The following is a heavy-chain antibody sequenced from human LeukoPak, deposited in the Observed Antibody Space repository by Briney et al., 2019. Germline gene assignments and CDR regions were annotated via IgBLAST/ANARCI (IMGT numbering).Heavy chain of an antibody. J-gene: IGHJ4*02. Sequence: SQTLSLTCAISGDSVSSNSAAWNWIRQSPSRGLEWLGRTYYRSKWSRDYAISVKSRITINPDTSKNQFSLQLNSVTPEDTAVYYCVREGGGYGGYDLDYWGRGTLVTVSS. CDR1: GDSVSSNSAA. CDR2: TYYRSKWSR. D-gene: IGHD5-12*01. V-gene: IGHV6-1*01. CDR3: VREGGGYGGYDLDY.